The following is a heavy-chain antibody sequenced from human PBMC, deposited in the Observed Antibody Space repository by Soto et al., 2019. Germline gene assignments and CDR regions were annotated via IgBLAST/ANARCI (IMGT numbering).Heavy chain of an antibody. D-gene: IGHD3-10*01. Sequence: EVQLLVSGGDLVQPGGSLRLSCVASGFTFGSRAMSWVRQAPGEGLEWVSTITDNGGDSKSADSVRGRFAISRDNSKNILYLQMSSLRAEDSAVYYCARGLMDSYPGSRIFDFWGRGTLVTVSS. CDR2: ITDNGGDS. V-gene: IGHV3-23*01. J-gene: IGHJ4*02. CDR1: GFTFGSRA. CDR3: ARGLMDSYPGSRIFDF.